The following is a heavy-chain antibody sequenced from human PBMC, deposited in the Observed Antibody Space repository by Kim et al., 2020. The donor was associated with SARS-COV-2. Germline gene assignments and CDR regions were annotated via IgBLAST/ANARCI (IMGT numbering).Heavy chain of an antibody. J-gene: IGHJ4*02. V-gene: IGHV3-9*01. CDR2: ISWNSGSI. Sequence: GGSLRLSCAASGFTFGDYAMHWVRQAPGKGLEWVSGISWNSGSIGYADSVKGRFTISRDNAKNSLYLQMNSLRVEDTALYYCAKVWASGYRSSYFDYWGQGTLVTVSS. CDR1: GFTFGDYA. CDR3: AKVWASGYRSSYFDY. D-gene: IGHD5-12*01.